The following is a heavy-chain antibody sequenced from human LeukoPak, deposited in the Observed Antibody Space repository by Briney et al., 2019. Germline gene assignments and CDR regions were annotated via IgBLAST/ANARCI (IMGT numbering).Heavy chain of an antibody. CDR2: IYYSGST. CDR1: GGSISSYY. CDR3: ARGDTAMAPIDY. J-gene: IGHJ4*02. D-gene: IGHD5-18*01. V-gene: IGHV4-59*01. Sequence: SETLSLTCTVSGGSISSYYRSWIRQPPGKGLEWIGYIYYSGSTNYNPSLKSRVTISVDTSKNQFSLKLSSVTAADTAVYYCARGDTAMAPIDYWGQGTLVTVSS.